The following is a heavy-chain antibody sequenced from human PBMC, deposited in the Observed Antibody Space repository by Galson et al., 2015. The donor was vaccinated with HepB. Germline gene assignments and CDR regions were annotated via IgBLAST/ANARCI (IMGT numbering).Heavy chain of an antibody. J-gene: IGHJ6*02. CDR2: INQDGSEK. Sequence: SLRLSCAASGFTFGSFWMNWVRQAPGKGLEWVANINQDGSEKYYVDSLKGRFTTSRDNDKNSVYLQMDSLRAEDTAVYYCARRISLVRGIITRPDYYYGMDVWGQGTTVTVAS. D-gene: IGHD3-10*01. CDR1: GFTFGSFW. CDR3: ARRISLVRGIITRPDYYYGMDV. V-gene: IGHV3-7*03.